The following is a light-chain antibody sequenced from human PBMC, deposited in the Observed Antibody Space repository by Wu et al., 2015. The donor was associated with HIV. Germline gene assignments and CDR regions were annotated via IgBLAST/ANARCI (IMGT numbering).Light chain of an antibody. CDR3: QQRSNWPLT. V-gene: IGKV3D-20*02. J-gene: IGKJ4*01. Sequence: EIVLTQSPGTLSLSPGERATLSCRASQSVSSSYLAWYQHKPGQAPRLLIYDASNRATGIPARFSGSGSGTDFTFTISSLEPEDFAVYYCQQRSNWPLTFGGGTKVEIK. CDR2: DAS. CDR1: QSVSSSY.